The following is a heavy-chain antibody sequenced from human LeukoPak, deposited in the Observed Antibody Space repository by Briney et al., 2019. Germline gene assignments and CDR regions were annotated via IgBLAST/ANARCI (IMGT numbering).Heavy chain of an antibody. D-gene: IGHD3-10*01. CDR3: AKNVFYGSGKGRAFDI. CDR1: GFTFSSYW. J-gene: IGHJ3*02. CDR2: IKSDGSN. Sequence: GGSLRLSCAASGFTFSSYWMHWVRQAPGKGLVWVSRIKSDGSNYYADSVKGRFTIFRDNAKNTLYLQMNSLRAEDTAVYYCAKNVFYGSGKGRAFDIWGQGTMVTVSS. V-gene: IGHV3-74*01.